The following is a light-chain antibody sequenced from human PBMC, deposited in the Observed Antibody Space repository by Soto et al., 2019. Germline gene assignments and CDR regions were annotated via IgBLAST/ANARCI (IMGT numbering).Light chain of an antibody. J-gene: IGKJ5*01. CDR1: QSVSSSY. Sequence: EIVLPASAGNLSLYPGEGATLSCRASQSVSSSYLAWHQPKPGQAPRLLIYGASSRATGIPDRFSGSGSGTDFTLTLRRLEAEEFAVYYCQQYGSSPITFGQGTRLEI. CDR2: GAS. CDR3: QQYGSSPIT. V-gene: IGKV3-20*01.